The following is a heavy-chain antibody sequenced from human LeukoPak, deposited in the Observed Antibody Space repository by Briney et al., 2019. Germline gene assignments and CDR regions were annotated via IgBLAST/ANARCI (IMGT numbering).Heavy chain of an antibody. J-gene: IGHJ5*02. D-gene: IGHD1-26*01. V-gene: IGHV3-7*03. Sequence: GGSLRLSCAASGFTFDDYGMSWVRQAPGKGLEWVAIVNQGGTGKYYVDSVKGRFTISRDNAENSLYLQMNSLKTEDTAVYYCTPDSGSYGGIWFDPWGQGTLVTVSS. CDR1: GFTFDDYG. CDR3: TPDSGSYGGIWFDP. CDR2: VNQGGTGK.